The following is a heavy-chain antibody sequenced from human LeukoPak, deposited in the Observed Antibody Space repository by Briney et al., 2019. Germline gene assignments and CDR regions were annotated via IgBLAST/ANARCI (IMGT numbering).Heavy chain of an antibody. D-gene: IGHD4-17*01. CDR1: GGSISSYY. V-gene: IGHV4-59*08. CDR2: IYYSGST. J-gene: IGHJ5*02. Sequence: SETLSLTCTVSGGSISSYYWSWIRQLPGKGLEWIGYIYYSGSTNYNPSLKSRVTISVDTSKNQFSLKLSSVTAADTAVYYCARHLGRLRSGWFDPWGQGTLVTVSS. CDR3: ARHLGRLRSGWFDP.